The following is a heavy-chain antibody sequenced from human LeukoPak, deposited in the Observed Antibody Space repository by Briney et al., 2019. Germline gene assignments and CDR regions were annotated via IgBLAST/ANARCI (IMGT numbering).Heavy chain of an antibody. D-gene: IGHD3-22*01. V-gene: IGHV3-20*04. CDR2: ISWNGKNI. Sequence: PGGSLRLACAAAGFTFDDYDISWVRQPPGKGLEWVSGISWNGKNIGYADSVRGRFTISRDNARNSLYLQMNSLRAEDTALYYCARVQQYDKFDYWGQGALVTVSS. CDR1: GFTFDDYD. J-gene: IGHJ4*02. CDR3: ARVQQYDKFDY.